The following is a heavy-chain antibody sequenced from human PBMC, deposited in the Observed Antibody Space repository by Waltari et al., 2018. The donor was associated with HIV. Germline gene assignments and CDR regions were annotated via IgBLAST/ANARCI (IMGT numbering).Heavy chain of an antibody. V-gene: IGHV3-23*04. D-gene: IGHD4-17*01. CDR2: ISGSGGST. CDR1: GFTFSSSA. Sequence: EVQLVESGGGLVQPGGSLRLPCAASGFTFSSSAMSWVRRAPGKGLGWGAAISGSGGSTYYADSVKGRFTISRDNSKNTLYLQMNSLRAEDTAVYYCAKWSGRATVTSRADYWGQGTLVTVSS. CDR3: AKWSGRATVTSRADY. J-gene: IGHJ4*02.